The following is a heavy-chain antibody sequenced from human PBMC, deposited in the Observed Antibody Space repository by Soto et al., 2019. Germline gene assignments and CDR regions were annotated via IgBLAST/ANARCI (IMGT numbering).Heavy chain of an antibody. CDR3: AREADPSATVTDFDYYYYYGMDV. V-gene: IGHV3-21*01. CDR2: ISSSRSYI. D-gene: IGHD4-4*01. J-gene: IGHJ6*02. CDR1: GFTFSSYS. Sequence: PGGSLRLPCAASGFTFSSYSMNWVRQAPGKGLEWVSSISSSRSYIYYADSVKGRFTISRDNAKNSLYLQMNSLRAEDTAVYYCAREADPSATVTDFDYYYYYGMDVWGQGTTVTVSS.